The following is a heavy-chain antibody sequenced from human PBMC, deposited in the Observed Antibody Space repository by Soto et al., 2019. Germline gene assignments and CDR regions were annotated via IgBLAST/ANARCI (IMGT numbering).Heavy chain of an antibody. J-gene: IGHJ4*02. Sequence: QVQLVESGGGVVQPGTSLRLSCAASGFTFSAYAMYWVRQAPGKGLEWVAVISYDGNGKHYADSVKGRFTISRDENDNTLFLQMNILRPEDTAVYYCARDRYLDSYAFDYWGQGTLVTVSS. CDR2: ISYDGNGK. D-gene: IGHD3-9*01. CDR1: GFTFSAYA. V-gene: IGHV3-30-3*01. CDR3: ARDRYLDSYAFDY.